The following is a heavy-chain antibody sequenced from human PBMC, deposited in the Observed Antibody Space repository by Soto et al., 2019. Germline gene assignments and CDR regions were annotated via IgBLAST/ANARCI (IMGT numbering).Heavy chain of an antibody. CDR3: ARDRGVSPPNYYYYGMDV. J-gene: IGHJ6*02. Sequence: EVQLVETGGGLIQPGGSLRLSCAASGFTVSSNYMSWVRQAPGKGLEWVSVIYSGGSTYYADSVKGRFTISRDNSKNTLYLRMNSLRGEDTAVYYCARDRGVSPPNYYYYGMDVWGQGTTVTVSS. CDR2: IYSGGST. V-gene: IGHV3-53*02. D-gene: IGHD3-10*01. CDR1: GFTVSSNY.